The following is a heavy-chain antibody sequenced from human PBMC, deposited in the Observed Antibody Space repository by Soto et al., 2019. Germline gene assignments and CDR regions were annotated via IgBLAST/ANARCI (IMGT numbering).Heavy chain of an antibody. D-gene: IGHD5-18*01. J-gene: IGHJ5*02. CDR2: IYYSGST. Sequence: SETLSLTCTVSGGSISSYYWSWIRQPPGKGLEWIGYIYYSGSTNYNPSLKSRVTISVDTSKNQFSLKLSSVTAADTAVYYCARDLYSYDNWFDPWGQGTLVTVSS. CDR3: ARDLYSYDNWFDP. CDR1: GGSISSYY. V-gene: IGHV4-59*01.